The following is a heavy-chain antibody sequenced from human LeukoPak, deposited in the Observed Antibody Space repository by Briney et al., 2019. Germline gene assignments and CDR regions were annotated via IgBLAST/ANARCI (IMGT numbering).Heavy chain of an antibody. CDR3: ARDAQVFDY. V-gene: IGHV3-48*03. CDR2: ISSSGSTI. Sequence: GGSLRLSCAASGFTFSSYEMNWDRQAPGKGLEWVSYISSSGSTIYYADSVKGRFTISRDNAKNSLYLQMNSLRAEDTAVYYCARDAQVFDYWGQGTLVTVSS. CDR1: GFTFSSYE. J-gene: IGHJ4*02.